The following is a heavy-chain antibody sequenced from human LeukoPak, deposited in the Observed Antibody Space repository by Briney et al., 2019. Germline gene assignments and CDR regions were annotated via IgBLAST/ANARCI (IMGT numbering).Heavy chain of an antibody. D-gene: IGHD3-3*01. V-gene: IGHV3-21*01. J-gene: IGHJ4*02. Sequence: PGGSLRLSCAASGFTFSSYSMNWVRQAPGKGLEWVSSISSSSSYIYYADSVKGRFTISRDNAENSLYLQMNSLRAEDTAVYYCAKSIAYYDFWSGISDYWGQGTLVTVSS. CDR1: GFTFSSYS. CDR3: AKSIAYYDFWSGISDY. CDR2: ISSSSSYI.